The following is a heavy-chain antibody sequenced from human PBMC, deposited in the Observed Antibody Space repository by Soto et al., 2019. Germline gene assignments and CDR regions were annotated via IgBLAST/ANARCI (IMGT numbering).Heavy chain of an antibody. V-gene: IGHV1-69*08. CDR2: IIPIIGII. CDR3: AGDPDSHYNDSHASSYP. J-gene: IGHJ5*02. Sequence: QVQLVQCGAEVKKPGSSVKVSCKASGGTFSTYTITWVRQAPGQGLEWMGRIIPIIGIINYAQKFQGRVTITADKFTGTAYMELTRLRSDDTAVYYCAGDPDSHYNDSHASSYPWGQGTLVTVSS. D-gene: IGHD3-22*01. CDR1: GGTFSTYT.